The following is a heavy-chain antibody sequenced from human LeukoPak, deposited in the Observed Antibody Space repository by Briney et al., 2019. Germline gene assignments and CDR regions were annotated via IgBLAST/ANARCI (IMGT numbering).Heavy chain of an antibody. CDR3: AKVERHGYNSFDY. CDR2: LSYDGSNK. V-gene: IGHV3-30*18. CDR1: AFTFSSYG. J-gene: IGHJ4*02. Sequence: GGSLRLSCAASAFTFSSYGMHWVRQAPGKGLEWVAVLSYDGSNKYYADSVEGRFTISRDNSKNTLYLQMNSLRAEDTAVYYCAKVERHGYNSFDYWGQGTLVTVSS. D-gene: IGHD5-24*01.